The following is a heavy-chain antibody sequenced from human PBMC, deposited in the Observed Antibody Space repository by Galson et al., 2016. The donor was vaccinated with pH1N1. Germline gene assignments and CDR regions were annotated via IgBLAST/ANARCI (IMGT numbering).Heavy chain of an antibody. Sequence: TLSLTCTVSGGSISSGDYYWSWIRQPPGKGLEWIGHIYYSGSTYYNPSLKSRITISVDRAKNQFSLKMTSVTAADTAVYYCAREASYYFESSGYFDYWGQGTPVTVSS. V-gene: IGHV4-30-4*08. CDR1: GGSISSGDYY. CDR3: AREASYYFESSGYFDY. J-gene: IGHJ4*02. CDR2: IYYSGST. D-gene: IGHD3-22*01.